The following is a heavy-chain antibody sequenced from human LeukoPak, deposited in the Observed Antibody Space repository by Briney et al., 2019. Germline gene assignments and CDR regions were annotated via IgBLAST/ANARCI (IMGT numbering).Heavy chain of an antibody. Sequence: GGSLRLSCAASGFTFSSYWMHWVRQAPGKGLAWVSRINSDGSSTSYADSVKGRFTISRDNAKNTLYLQMNSLRAEDTAVYSCARFVVIRGFDYWGQGTLVTVSS. CDR2: INSDGSST. CDR1: GFTFSSYW. V-gene: IGHV3-74*01. CDR3: ARFVVIRGFDY. J-gene: IGHJ4*02. D-gene: IGHD3-22*01.